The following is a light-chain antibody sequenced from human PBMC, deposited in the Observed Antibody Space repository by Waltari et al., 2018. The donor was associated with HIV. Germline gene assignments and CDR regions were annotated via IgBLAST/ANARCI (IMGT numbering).Light chain of an antibody. CDR1: SSYVGGYNS. Sequence: QSALTQPRSVSGSPGQSVAISCTGTSSYVGGYNSVSWYQQHPGKALKLMIYDVTKRPSGVPDRFSGSKSGNTASLTISGLQAEDEADYYCCSYAGSYTFVFGGGTKLTVL. J-gene: IGLJ3*02. CDR2: DVT. CDR3: CSYAGSYTFV. V-gene: IGLV2-11*01.